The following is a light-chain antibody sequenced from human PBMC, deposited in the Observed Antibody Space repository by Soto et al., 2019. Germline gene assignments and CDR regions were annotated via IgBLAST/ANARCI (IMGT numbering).Light chain of an antibody. CDR2: WAS. J-gene: IGKJ2*01. V-gene: IGKV4-1*01. CDR1: QNLLYSSDNKNY. CDR3: QQYYTIPHT. Sequence: DVVMTQSPDSLAVSLGERATINCKSSQNLLYSSDNKNYLAWYQQKPGQPPKLLIYWASTRESGVPDRFSGSGSGTDFTLTISSLQAEDVAVYYCQQYYTIPHTFGQGTKLEIK.